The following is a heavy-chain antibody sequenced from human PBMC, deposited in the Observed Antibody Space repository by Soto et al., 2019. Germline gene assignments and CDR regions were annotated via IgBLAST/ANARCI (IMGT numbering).Heavy chain of an antibody. V-gene: IGHV4-31*03. CDR3: ARVCFSGSSCYEFDY. CDR1: GGSISSGGYY. D-gene: IGHD2-15*01. Sequence: QVQLQESGPGLVKPSQTLSLTCTVSGGSISSGGYYWSWIRQHPGKGLEWIGYIYYSGSTYYNPSLKNRVTISVDTTKNRFFVKVSSATAAATAVYYSARVCFSGSSCYEFDYWGQGTLVTVSS. J-gene: IGHJ4*02. CDR2: IYYSGST.